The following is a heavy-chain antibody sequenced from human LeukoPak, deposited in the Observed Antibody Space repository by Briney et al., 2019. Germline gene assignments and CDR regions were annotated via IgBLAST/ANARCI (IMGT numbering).Heavy chain of an antibody. J-gene: IGHJ4*02. CDR1: GFTFSSYA. CDR2: ISGNGGST. D-gene: IGHD2-21*02. V-gene: IGHV3-23*01. Sequence: PGGSLRLSCAASGFTFSSYAMSWVRQARGKGLEWVSVISGNGGSTYYADSVKGRFTISRDNSKNTLYLQMNSLRGEDTAVYYCAKADSARGVTLKSTIDYWGQGTLATVSS. CDR3: AKADSARGVTLKSTIDY.